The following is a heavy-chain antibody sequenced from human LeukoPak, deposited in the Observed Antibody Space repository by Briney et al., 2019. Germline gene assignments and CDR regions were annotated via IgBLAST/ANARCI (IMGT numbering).Heavy chain of an antibody. D-gene: IGHD3-10*01. J-gene: IGHJ4*02. Sequence: ASVKVSFTASGYTFTVYYMHWVRQAPGQGLEWMGWINPNSGGTNYAQKFQGRVTMTRDTSISTAYMELSRLRSDDTAVYYCARSYYGSGSYYISLFYWGQGTLVTVSS. V-gene: IGHV1-2*02. CDR1: GYTFTVYY. CDR2: INPNSGGT. CDR3: ARSYYGSGSYYISLFY.